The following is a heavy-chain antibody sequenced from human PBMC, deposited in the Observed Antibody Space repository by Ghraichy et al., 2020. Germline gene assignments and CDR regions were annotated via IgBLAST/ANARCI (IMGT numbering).Heavy chain of an antibody. D-gene: IGHD4-17*01. Sequence: GGSLRLSCAASGFTFSSYSMNWVRQAPGKGLEWVSSISSSSSYIYYADSVKGRFTISRDNAKNSLYLQMNSLRAEDTAVYYCASRYGDYVRVDFDYWGQGTLVTVSS. V-gene: IGHV3-21*01. CDR2: ISSSSSYI. CDR1: GFTFSSYS. J-gene: IGHJ4*02. CDR3: ASRYGDYVRVDFDY.